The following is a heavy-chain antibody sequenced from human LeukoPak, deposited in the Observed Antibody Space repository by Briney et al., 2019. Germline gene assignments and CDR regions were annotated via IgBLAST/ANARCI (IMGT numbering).Heavy chain of an antibody. V-gene: IGHV4-31*03. D-gene: IGHD3-16*02. CDR3: ARGSAVRPFDY. J-gene: IGHJ4*02. CDR2: IYCSGST. Sequence: PSETLSLTCTVSGGSISSGGYYWSWIRQHPGKGLEWIGYIYCSGSTYYNPSLKSRVTISVDTSKNQFSLKLSSVTAADTAVYYCARGSAVRPFDYWGQGTLVTVSS. CDR1: GGSISSGGYY.